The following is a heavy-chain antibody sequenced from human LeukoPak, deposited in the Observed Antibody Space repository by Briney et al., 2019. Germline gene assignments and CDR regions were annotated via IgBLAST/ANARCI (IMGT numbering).Heavy chain of an antibody. J-gene: IGHJ4*02. D-gene: IGHD4-17*01. CDR3: ARTAYGDYS. V-gene: IGHV3-7*01. CDR1: GFTFSSYS. CDR2: IKRDGSEK. Sequence: GGSLRLSCAASGFTFSSYSMNWVRQAPGKGLEWVANIKRDGSEKNYVDSVKGRFTISRDNVKNSLYLQMNSLRAEDTAVCYCARTAYGDYSWGQGTLVTVSS.